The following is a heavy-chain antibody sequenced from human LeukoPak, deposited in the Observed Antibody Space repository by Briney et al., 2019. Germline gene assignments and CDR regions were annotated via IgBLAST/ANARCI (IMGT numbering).Heavy chain of an antibody. J-gene: IGHJ4*02. CDR1: GYTFTTHG. CDR3: ARFRYYDSGGRNDC. Sequence: ASVKVSCKASGYTFTTHGLSWVRQAPGQGLEWVGWISVYNGNTHYAQKFQGRVTMTTDTSTSTAYMELRSLRSDDTAVYHCARFRYYDSGGRNDCWGQGTLVTVSS. D-gene: IGHD3-22*01. V-gene: IGHV1-18*01. CDR2: ISVYNGNT.